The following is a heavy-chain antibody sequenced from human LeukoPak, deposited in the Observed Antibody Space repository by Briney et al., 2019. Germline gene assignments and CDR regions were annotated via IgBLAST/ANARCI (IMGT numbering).Heavy chain of an antibody. CDR3: ARPGASGSYLNWFDP. D-gene: IGHD3-10*01. V-gene: IGHV4-39*01. J-gene: IGHJ5*02. CDR1: GGSISSSTYY. CDR2: IYYTGST. Sequence: SETLSLTCTVSGGSISSSTYYWGRIRQPPGKGLEWLGSIYYTGSTYYNPSLKSRVTISVDTSKNQFSLKLSSVTAADTAVYYCARPGASGSYLNWFDPWGQGTLVTVSS.